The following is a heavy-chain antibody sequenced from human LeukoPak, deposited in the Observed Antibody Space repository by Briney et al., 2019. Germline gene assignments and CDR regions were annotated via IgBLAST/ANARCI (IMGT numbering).Heavy chain of an antibody. D-gene: IGHD5/OR15-5a*01. V-gene: IGHV4-31*03. Sequence: PSETLSLTCTVSGXSISSGGYFWSWIRQHPGKGLEWIGYIYYSGSTYYNPSLKSRITISVDTSKSQFSLKLTSVTAADTAVYYCARGYSVYGHLFDYWGQGTLVTVSS. CDR3: ARGYSVYGHLFDY. CDR2: IYYSGST. J-gene: IGHJ4*02. CDR1: GXSISSGGYF.